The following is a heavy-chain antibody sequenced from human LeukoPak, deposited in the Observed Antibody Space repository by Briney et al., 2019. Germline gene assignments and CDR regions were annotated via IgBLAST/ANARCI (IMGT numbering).Heavy chain of an antibody. Sequence: GGSLRLSCAASGFRFADFAMHWVRQAPGKGLEWVSGISWNTNSVGYADSVKGRFTISRDNAKNSLYLQMDSLRVEDTALYYCTKAPGVTTGWFDPWGQGTLVTASS. CDR3: TKAPGVTTGWFDP. D-gene: IGHD4-17*01. CDR2: ISWNTNSV. CDR1: GFRFADFA. V-gene: IGHV3-9*01. J-gene: IGHJ5*02.